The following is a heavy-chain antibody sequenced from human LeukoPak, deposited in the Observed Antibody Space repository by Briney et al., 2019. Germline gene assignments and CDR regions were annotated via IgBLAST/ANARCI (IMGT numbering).Heavy chain of an antibody. CDR3: AKFRDWYMYHGLDV. V-gene: IGHV3-15*07. D-gene: IGHD6-19*01. CDR1: GFSFSDAW. CDR2: IRSKADGGTP. J-gene: IGHJ6*02. Sequence: GGSLRLSCAASGFSFSDAWMNWVRQAPGKGLEWVGHIRSKADGGTPDYIAPVKGRFTISRDNSKNTLYLQVNSLRAEDTATYYCAKFRDWYMYHGLDVWGHGTTVTVSS.